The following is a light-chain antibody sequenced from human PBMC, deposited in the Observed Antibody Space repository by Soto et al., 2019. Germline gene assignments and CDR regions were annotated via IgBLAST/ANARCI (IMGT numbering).Light chain of an antibody. J-gene: IGKJ2*01. CDR1: QSISSY. V-gene: IGKV1-39*01. Sequence: DIQMTQSPSSLSASVGDRVTITCRASQSISSYLNWYQQKPGKAPKLLIYAASILQSGVPSRFSGSGSGTDSTFTISSLQPEDFATYYYQQSYSTPYTFGQGTKLEIK. CDR2: AAS. CDR3: QQSYSTPYT.